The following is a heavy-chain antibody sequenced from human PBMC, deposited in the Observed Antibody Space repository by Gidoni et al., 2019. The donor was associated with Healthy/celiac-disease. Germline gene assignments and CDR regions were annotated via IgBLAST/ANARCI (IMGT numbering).Heavy chain of an antibody. CDR3: AKDISGAYSSGWGFDY. D-gene: IGHD6-19*01. CDR2: ISWKSGSI. CDR1: GLTFADYA. J-gene: IGHJ4*02. Sequence: EVQLVESGGGLVQPGRSLRLSCSASGLTFADYAMHWVRQAPGKGLEWVSGISWKSGSIGYADSVKGRFTISRDNAKNSLYLQMNSLRAEDTALYYCAKDISGAYSSGWGFDYWGQGTLVTVSS. V-gene: IGHV3-9*01.